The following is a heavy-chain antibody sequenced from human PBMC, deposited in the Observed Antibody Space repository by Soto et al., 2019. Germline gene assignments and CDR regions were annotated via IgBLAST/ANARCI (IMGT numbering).Heavy chain of an antibody. D-gene: IGHD2-21*01. J-gene: IGHJ4*02. CDR2: IYNSGST. CDR1: GGYISGGYYS. V-gene: IGHV4-30-2*01. Sequence: PSETLSLTCAVSGGYISGGYYSWSWIRQPPGKGLEWIGFIYNSGSTYYNSSLKSRVTISVDRSKNHFFLNLTSVTAADTAVYYCARDIASYADGEGYWGQGIQVTVSS. CDR3: ARDIASYADGEGY.